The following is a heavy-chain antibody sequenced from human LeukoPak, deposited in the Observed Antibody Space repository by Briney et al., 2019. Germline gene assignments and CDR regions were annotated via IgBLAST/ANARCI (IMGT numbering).Heavy chain of an antibody. J-gene: IGHJ4*02. D-gene: IGHD6-13*01. Sequence: GASVKVSCKSSGYTFTNYGISWVRQAPGQGLEWMGWISAYNGNTNYAQKIQGRVTMTTDTSTNTAYMELRSLRSEDTAVYYCARALIGGRAAAGTFNFDYWGQGTLVTVSS. CDR2: ISAYNGNT. CDR1: GYTFTNYG. CDR3: ARALIGGRAAAGTFNFDY. V-gene: IGHV1-18*01.